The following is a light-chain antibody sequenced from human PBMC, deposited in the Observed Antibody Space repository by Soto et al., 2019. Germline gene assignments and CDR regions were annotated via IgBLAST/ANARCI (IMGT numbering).Light chain of an antibody. V-gene: IGKV4-1*01. CDR2: WAS. CDR1: PSVLYSSNNKNY. CDR3: QQYYSTPPT. Sequence: DIVMTQSPDSLAVSLGERATINCKSSPSVLYSSNNKNYLVWYQQKSGQPPKLLISWASIRESGVPDRFSGSGSGTDSTLTIISLQADDVPVYYCQQYYSTPPTFGQGTKVEI. J-gene: IGKJ1*01.